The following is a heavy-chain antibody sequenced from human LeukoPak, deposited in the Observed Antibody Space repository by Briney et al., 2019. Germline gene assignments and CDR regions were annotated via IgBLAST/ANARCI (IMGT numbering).Heavy chain of an antibody. J-gene: IGHJ4*02. Sequence: PGGSLRLSCSASGFTFRSYAMHWVRQAPGKGLEYVSAISSNGVSTYYADSVKGRFTISRDNSKNTLYLQISSLRAEDTAGYYWAGAGVRGGPIDSWGQGTLVSVSS. CDR1: GFTFRSYA. CDR2: ISSNGVST. V-gene: IGHV3-64D*06. D-gene: IGHD3-10*01. CDR3: AGAGVRGGPIDS.